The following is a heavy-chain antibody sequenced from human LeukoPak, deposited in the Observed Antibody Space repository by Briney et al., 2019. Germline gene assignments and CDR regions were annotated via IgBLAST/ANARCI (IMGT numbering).Heavy chain of an antibody. D-gene: IGHD6-19*01. CDR1: GFTFTSYA. CDR3: AKRGYSSGWQFDY. CDR2: ISGSGGST. Sequence: GGSLRLSCAASGFTFTSYAMSWVRQAPGKGLEWVTLISGSGGSTYYADSVKGRSIISRDNSKNTLSLQMNSLRAEDTAVYYCAKRGYSSGWQFDYWGQGTLVTVSS. V-gene: IGHV3-23*01. J-gene: IGHJ4*02.